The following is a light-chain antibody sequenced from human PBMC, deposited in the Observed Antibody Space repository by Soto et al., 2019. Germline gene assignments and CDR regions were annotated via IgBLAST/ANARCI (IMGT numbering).Light chain of an antibody. CDR3: QQYGSSPRT. V-gene: IGKV3-20*01. J-gene: IGKJ1*01. Sequence: EIVLTQSPCTLFLSPGERATLSCRASQSVSSSYLAWYQQKPGQAPRPLIYGASSRATGIPDRFSGSGSGTDFNLTISRLEPEDFAVYYCQQYGSSPRTFGQGTKVDIK. CDR1: QSVSSSY. CDR2: GAS.